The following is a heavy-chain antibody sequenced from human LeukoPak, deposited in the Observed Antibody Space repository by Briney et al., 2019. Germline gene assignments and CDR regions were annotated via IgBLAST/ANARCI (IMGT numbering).Heavy chain of an antibody. Sequence: GASVKVSCKASGYTFTSYGISWVRQAPGQGLEWMGWISAYNGNTNYAQKLQGRVTMTTDTSTSTAYMELRSLRSEDTAVYYCAATYSYGPPFDFWGQGTLVTVSS. CDR3: AATYSYGPPFDF. CDR1: GYTFTSYG. CDR2: ISAYNGNT. V-gene: IGHV1-18*01. J-gene: IGHJ4*02. D-gene: IGHD5-18*01.